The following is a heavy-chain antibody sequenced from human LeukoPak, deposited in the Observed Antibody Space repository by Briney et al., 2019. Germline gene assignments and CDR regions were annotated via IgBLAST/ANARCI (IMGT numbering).Heavy chain of an antibody. CDR3: ARALGSGWVYFL. J-gene: IGHJ4*02. Sequence: GGSLRPSCAASGFTFSSYWMHWVRQAPGEGLVWVSCINSDGSSTSYADSVKGRFTISRDNAKNTLYLQMNSLRVEDTAVYYCARALGSGWVYFLGGQGTLVTVSS. CDR2: INSDGSST. V-gene: IGHV3-74*01. CDR1: GFTFSSYW. D-gene: IGHD3-10*01.